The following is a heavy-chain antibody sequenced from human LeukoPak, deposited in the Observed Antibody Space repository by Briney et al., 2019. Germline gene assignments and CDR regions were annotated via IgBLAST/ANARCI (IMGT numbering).Heavy chain of an antibody. J-gene: IGHJ4*02. CDR1: GYTFTGQY. Sequence: ASVKVSCQASGYTFTGQYIHWVRQAPGQGLEWMGWINPKSGGTEYAQKFQGRVTMTRDTSITTVYMELSRLTSDDTAVYYCAREINTLFGVGFDGAYDYWGQGTLVTVSS. D-gene: IGHD3-3*01. CDR3: AREINTLFGVGFDGAYDY. CDR2: INPKSGGT. V-gene: IGHV1-2*02.